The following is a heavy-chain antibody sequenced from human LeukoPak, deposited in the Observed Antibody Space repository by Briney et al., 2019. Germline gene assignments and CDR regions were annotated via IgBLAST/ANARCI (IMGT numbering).Heavy chain of an antibody. CDR1: GFTFSSYA. D-gene: IGHD2-15*01. CDR3: ARAPYCSGGSCLFDY. J-gene: IGHJ4*02. Sequence: GGSLRLSCAASGFTFSSYAMHWVRQAPGKGLEWVAVISYDGSNKYYADSVKGRFTISRDNSKNTLYLQMNSLRAEDTAVYYCARAPYCSGGSCLFDYWGQGTLVTVSS. CDR2: ISYDGSNK. V-gene: IGHV3-30-3*01.